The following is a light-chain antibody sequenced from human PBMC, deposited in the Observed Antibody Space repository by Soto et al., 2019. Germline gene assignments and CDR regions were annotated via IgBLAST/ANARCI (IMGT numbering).Light chain of an antibody. CDR3: QQYHYWWS. CDR1: QSVNSH. Sequence: EMVMTQSPATLSVSPGERATLSCRASQSVNSHLAWYQQKPGQPPRLLIYDASARATDIPARFGGSGSGTDFTLTISSLQPEDSAVYYCQQYHYWWSFGQGTKVDVK. J-gene: IGKJ1*01. V-gene: IGKV3-15*01. CDR2: DAS.